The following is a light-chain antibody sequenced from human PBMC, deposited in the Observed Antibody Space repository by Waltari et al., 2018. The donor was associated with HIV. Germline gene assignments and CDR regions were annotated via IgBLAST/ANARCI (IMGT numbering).Light chain of an antibody. Sequence: QSVLTQPPSVSGAPGQRVTVSCTGSSTNIAAGYDVHWYQQVPGTAPKLLIYGNNNRPSGVPDRFSGSKSGTSASLAITGLQAEDEADYYCQSYDSSLSGSVFGGGTKLTVL. CDR1: STNIAAGYD. CDR3: QSYDSSLSGSV. CDR2: GNN. V-gene: IGLV1-40*01. J-gene: IGLJ3*02.